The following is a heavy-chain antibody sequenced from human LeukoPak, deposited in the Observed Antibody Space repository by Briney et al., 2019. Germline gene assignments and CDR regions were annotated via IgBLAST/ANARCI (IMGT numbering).Heavy chain of an antibody. D-gene: IGHD3-10*01. CDR3: AKDFSAGGSGSYSWFDP. V-gene: IGHV3-23*01. CDR2: ISGGGGTT. J-gene: IGHJ5*02. Sequence: GGSLRLSCAASGFNFSDYAMTWVRQGPGKGLEWGSVISGGGGTTYYADSVKGRFTISRDNSKSVLYLQMNSLRAEDTAVYYCAKDFSAGGSGSYSWFDPWGQGTLVTVSS. CDR1: GFNFSDYA.